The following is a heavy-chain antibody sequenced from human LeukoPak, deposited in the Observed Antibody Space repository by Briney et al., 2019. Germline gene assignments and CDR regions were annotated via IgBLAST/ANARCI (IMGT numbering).Heavy chain of an antibody. Sequence: PGGSLRLSCAASGFTFSSYSMNWVRQAPGKGLEWVSSISSSSSYIYYADSVKGRFTISRDNSNNTLFLQMSSLRAEDTAIYYCAKDVAKLRSTWLSDWGQGTLVSVSS. CDR1: GFTFSSYS. J-gene: IGHJ4*02. CDR2: ISSSSSYI. D-gene: IGHD2-15*01. V-gene: IGHV3-21*04. CDR3: AKDVAKLRSTWLSD.